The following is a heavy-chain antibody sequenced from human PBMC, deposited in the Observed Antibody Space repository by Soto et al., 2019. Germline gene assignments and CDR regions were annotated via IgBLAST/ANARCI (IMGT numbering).Heavy chain of an antibody. V-gene: IGHV2-5*02. CDR3: AHSAVRVWLGETTHYPMDV. CDR2: IYWDDDK. Sequence: SGPTLVNPTQTLTLTCTFSGFSLSTSGVGVGWIRQPPGKALEWLALIYWDDDKRYSPSLKSRLTITKDTSKNQVVLTMTNMDPVDTATYYCAHSAVRVWLGETTHYPMDVWGQGTTVTVYS. D-gene: IGHD3-10*01. J-gene: IGHJ6*02. CDR1: GFSLSTSGVG.